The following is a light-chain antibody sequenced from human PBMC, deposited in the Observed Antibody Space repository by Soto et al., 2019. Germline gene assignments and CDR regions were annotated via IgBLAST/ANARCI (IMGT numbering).Light chain of an antibody. CDR2: EVS. Sequence: QSLLTQPPSASGSPGQSVTISCTGTSSEVGGYNYVSWYQQHPGKAPKLMIYEVSKRPSGVPDRFSGSKSGNTASLTVSGLQAEDEADYYCSSYAGSNDVFGTGTKVTVL. CDR3: SSYAGSNDV. J-gene: IGLJ1*01. CDR1: SSEVGGYNY. V-gene: IGLV2-8*01.